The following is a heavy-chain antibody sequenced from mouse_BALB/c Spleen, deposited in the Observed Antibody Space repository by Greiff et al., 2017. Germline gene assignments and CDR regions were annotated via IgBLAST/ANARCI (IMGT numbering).Heavy chain of an antibody. D-gene: IGHD2-3*01. J-gene: IGHJ3*01. V-gene: IGHV14-3*02. CDR3: ARGYSAWFAY. Sequence: VQLKESGAELVKPGASVKLSCTASGFNIKDTYMHWVKQRPEQGLEWIGRIDPANGNTKYDPKFQGKATITADTSSNTAYLQLSSLTSEDTAVYYCARGYSAWFAYWGQGTLVTVSA. CDR1: GFNIKDTY. CDR2: IDPANGNT.